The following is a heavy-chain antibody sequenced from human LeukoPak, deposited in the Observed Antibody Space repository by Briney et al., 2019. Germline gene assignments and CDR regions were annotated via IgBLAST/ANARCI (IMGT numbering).Heavy chain of an antibody. CDR1: GFTFSSYS. J-gene: IGHJ4*02. V-gene: IGHV3-48*04. D-gene: IGHD2-15*01. CDR2: ISSGSSTI. Sequence: GGSLRLSCAASGFTFSSYSMNWVRQAPGKGLEWISYISSGSSTIHYADSVKGRFAISRDNAKNSLSLQMDSLRTEDTAVYYCARRYCSGGTCYFDYWGQGTLVTVSS. CDR3: ARRYCSGGTCYFDY.